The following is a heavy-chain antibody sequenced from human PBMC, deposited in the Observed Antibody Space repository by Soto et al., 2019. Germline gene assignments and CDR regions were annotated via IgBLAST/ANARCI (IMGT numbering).Heavy chain of an antibody. CDR2: IYYSGST. D-gene: IGHD3-10*01. J-gene: IGHJ3*02. CDR3: ARTDEEFYAFDI. V-gene: IGHV4-59*01. Sequence: SETMSLTCSVADGSSSSYYGSWIRQPPGKGLEWIGYIYYSGSTNYNPSLKSRVTISVDTSKNQFSLKLSSVTAADTAVYYCARTDEEFYAFDIWGQGTMVTVSS. CDR1: DGSSSSYY.